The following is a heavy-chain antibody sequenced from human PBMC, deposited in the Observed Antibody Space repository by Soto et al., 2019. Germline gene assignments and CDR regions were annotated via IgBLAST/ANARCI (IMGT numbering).Heavy chain of an antibody. CDR2: VHWKSYNT. CDR3: VKDKGTLWNVRNGAFEI. Sequence: GGSLRLSCAASGFTFDDSVMHWVRQAPGKGLEWVSVVHWKSYNTDYADSVKGRFAISRDNAKNSLYLQMNSLRVEDTALYYCVKDKGTLWNVRNGAFEIWGRGTMVTVSS. D-gene: IGHD1-1*01. V-gene: IGHV3-9*01. J-gene: IGHJ3*02. CDR1: GFTFDDSV.